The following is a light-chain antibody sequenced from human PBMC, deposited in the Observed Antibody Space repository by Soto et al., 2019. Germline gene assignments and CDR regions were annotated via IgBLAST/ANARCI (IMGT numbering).Light chain of an antibody. J-gene: IGLJ2*01. Sequence: QSVLTQPPSASGNPGQRVTISCSGSSSNIGSNTVNWYQQLPGTAPKLLIYSNNQRPSGVPARFSGSKSGTSASLAISGRQSEDEAADYCAASDDNMNGVEVFGGGTKLTVL. CDR1: SSNIGSNT. CDR3: AASDDNMNGVEV. CDR2: SNN. V-gene: IGLV1-44*01.